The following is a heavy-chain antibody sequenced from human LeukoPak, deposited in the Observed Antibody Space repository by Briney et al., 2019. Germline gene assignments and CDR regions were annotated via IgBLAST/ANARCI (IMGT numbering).Heavy chain of an antibody. CDR2: IWYDGGKR. CDR3: TRIYGTTPDY. J-gene: IGHJ4*02. V-gene: IGHV3-33*08. CDR1: GFIFSSYA. Sequence: GGSLRLSCAASGFIFSSYAMSWVRQAPGKGLEWVAVIWYDGGKRYYADSVKGRFTVSKDNSKNTLYLQMNSLRVEDTAVYYCTRIYGTTPDYWGQGTLVTVSS. D-gene: IGHD1-1*01.